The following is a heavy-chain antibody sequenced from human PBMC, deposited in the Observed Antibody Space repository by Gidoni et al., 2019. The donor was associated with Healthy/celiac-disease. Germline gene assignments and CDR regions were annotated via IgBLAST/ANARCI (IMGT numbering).Heavy chain of an antibody. CDR3: AKDHLYSSGLYYFDY. CDR2: ISGSGGST. CDR1: GFAFRSDA. J-gene: IGHJ4*02. Sequence: VQLLESGVGLVQPGGSLRLSCAASGFAFRSDAMSWVRQAPGKGLEWVSAISGSGGSTYYADSVKGRFTISRDNSKNTLYLQMNSLRAEDTAVYYCAKDHLYSSGLYYFDYWGQGTLVTVSS. V-gene: IGHV3-23*01. D-gene: IGHD6-19*01.